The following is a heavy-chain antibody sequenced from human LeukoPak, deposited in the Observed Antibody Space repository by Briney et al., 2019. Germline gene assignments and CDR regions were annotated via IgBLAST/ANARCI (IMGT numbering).Heavy chain of an antibody. Sequence: ASVTVSCKASGYTFTSYGISWVRQAPGQGLEWMGWISAYNGNTNYAQKLQGRVTMTTDTSTSTAYMELRSLRSDDTAVYYCARDTAITMIVVVINTPFYGMDVWGQGTTVTVSS. CDR3: ARDTAITMIVVVINTPFYGMDV. D-gene: IGHD3-22*01. CDR2: ISAYNGNT. CDR1: GYTFTSYG. J-gene: IGHJ6*02. V-gene: IGHV1-18*01.